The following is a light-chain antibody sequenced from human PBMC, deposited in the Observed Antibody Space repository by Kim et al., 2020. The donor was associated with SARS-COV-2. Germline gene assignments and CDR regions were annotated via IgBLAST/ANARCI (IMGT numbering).Light chain of an antibody. CDR3: QSYDSSLSGWV. J-gene: IGLJ3*02. CDR2: GNS. CDR1: SSNIGAGYD. V-gene: IGLV1-40*01. Sequence: RVTIYCTGSSSNIGAGYDVHWYQQLPGTAPKRLIYGNSNRPSGVPDRFSGSKSGTSASLAITGLQAEDEADYYCQSYDSSLSGWVFGGGTKLTVL.